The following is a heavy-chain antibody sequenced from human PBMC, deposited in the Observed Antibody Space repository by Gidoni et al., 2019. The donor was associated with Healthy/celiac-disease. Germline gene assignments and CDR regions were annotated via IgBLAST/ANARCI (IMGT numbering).Heavy chain of an antibody. J-gene: IGHJ6*02. Sequence: EVQLVESGGGLVQPGGSLRLSCAASGFTLSSYWRHWVRQAPGKGLVWVSRINSDGSSTSYADSVKCRFTISRDNAKNTLYLQMNSLRAEDTAVYYCARMVVVAATPYYYYGMDVWGQGTTVTVSS. V-gene: IGHV3-74*01. D-gene: IGHD2-15*01. CDR3: ARMVVVAATPYYYYGMDV. CDR1: GFTLSSYW. CDR2: INSDGSST.